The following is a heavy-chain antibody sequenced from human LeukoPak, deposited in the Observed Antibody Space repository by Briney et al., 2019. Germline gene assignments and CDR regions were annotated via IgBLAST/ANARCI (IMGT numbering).Heavy chain of an antibody. CDR1: GYTFTSYG. D-gene: IGHD4/OR15-4a*01. J-gene: IGHJ6*04. CDR3: ARDGCDLPLMDV. V-gene: IGHV1-18*01. CDR2: MSAYSGNT. Sequence: ASVKVSCKASGYTFTSYGISWVRQATGQGLEWMGWMSAYSGNTDYAQKFQGRVTITRDTSISTAYMELRSLRSEDPAVYYGARDGCDLPLMDVWGKGTTVTVSS.